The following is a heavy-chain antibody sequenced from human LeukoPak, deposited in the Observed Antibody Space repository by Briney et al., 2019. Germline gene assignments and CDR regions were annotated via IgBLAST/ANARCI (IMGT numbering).Heavy chain of an antibody. CDR1: GGSIRSGGYS. V-gene: IGHV4-30-4*07. D-gene: IGHD3-10*01. Sequence: NASETLSLTCAVSGGSIRSGGYSWSWIRQPPGKGLEWIGYIYYSGSTYYNPSLKSRVTISVDTSKNQFSLKLSSVTAADTALYYCARESNYYGSGTGWFDPWGQGTLVTVSS. CDR2: IYYSGST. CDR3: ARESNYYGSGTGWFDP. J-gene: IGHJ5*02.